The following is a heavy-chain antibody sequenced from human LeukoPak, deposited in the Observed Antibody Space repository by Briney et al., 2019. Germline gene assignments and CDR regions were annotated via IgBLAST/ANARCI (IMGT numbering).Heavy chain of an antibody. CDR2: IYYSGRT. Sequence: SQTLSLTCTVSSCSISSSGYYCSWIRQHPGKGLEWIGCIYYSGRTYYNPSLKSRVTISVDTSKNQFSQSLSSGTAADTAVYYCARNADMYYYVDNWGQGTLVTVSS. J-gene: IGHJ4*02. V-gene: IGHV4-31*03. CDR1: SCSISSSGYY. D-gene: IGHD3-10*01. CDR3: ARNADMYYYVDN.